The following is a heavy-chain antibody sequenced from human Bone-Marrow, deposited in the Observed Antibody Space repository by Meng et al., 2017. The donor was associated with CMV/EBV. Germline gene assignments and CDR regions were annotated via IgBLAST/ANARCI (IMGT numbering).Heavy chain of an antibody. J-gene: IGHJ4*02. Sequence: ASVKVSCKASGYTFTGYYMHWVRQATGQGLEWMGWMNPNSGNTGYAQKFQGRVTMTRNTSISTAYMELSSLRSEDTAVYYCARGTRRGSPRPFDYWGQGTLVTVSS. CDR3: ARGTRRGSPRPFDY. D-gene: IGHD3-10*01. CDR2: MNPNSGNT. CDR1: GYTFTGYY. V-gene: IGHV1-8*02.